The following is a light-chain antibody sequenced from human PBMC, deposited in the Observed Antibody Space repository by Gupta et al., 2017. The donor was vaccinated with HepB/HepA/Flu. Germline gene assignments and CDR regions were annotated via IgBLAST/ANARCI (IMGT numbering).Light chain of an antibody. Sequence: IVMPQSAVPLSVPTGEIATLSCRASQSVSSNLAWYQQKPGQAPRLLIYDASTTATGIPARFSGSGSGTEFTLTISSLQSEDFAVYYCLQYNTLQGTFGQGTKVEIK. CDR3: LQYNTLQGT. CDR2: DAS. J-gene: IGKJ1*01. V-gene: IGKV3-15*01. CDR1: QSVSSN.